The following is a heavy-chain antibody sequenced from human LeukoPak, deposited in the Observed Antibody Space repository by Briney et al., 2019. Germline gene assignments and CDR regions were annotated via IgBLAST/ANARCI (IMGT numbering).Heavy chain of an antibody. CDR2: IYYSGST. V-gene: IGHV4-39*07. CDR1: GGSISSSSYY. J-gene: IGHJ5*02. CDR3: ARDLLVVVAATVGWFNP. D-gene: IGHD2-15*01. Sequence: SETLSLTCTVSGGSISSSSYYWGWIRQPPGKGLEWIGSIYYSGSTYYNPSLKSRVTISVDTSKNQFSLKLSSVTAADTAVYYCARDLLVVVAATVGWFNPWGQGTLVTVSS.